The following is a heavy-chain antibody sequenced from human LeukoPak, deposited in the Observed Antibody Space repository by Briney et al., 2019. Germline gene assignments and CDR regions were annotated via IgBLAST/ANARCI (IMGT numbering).Heavy chain of an antibody. J-gene: IGHJ4*02. CDR1: GFTVSSNY. V-gene: IGHV3-53*01. CDR3: AILGYDYYFDY. Sequence: PGGSLRLSCAASGFTVSSNYMSWVRQAPGKGLEWVSVIYSGGSTYYEDSLKGRFTISRDNSKNTLYLQMNSLRAEDTAVYYCAILGYDYYFDYWGQGTLVTVSS. D-gene: IGHD1-20*01. CDR2: IYSGGST.